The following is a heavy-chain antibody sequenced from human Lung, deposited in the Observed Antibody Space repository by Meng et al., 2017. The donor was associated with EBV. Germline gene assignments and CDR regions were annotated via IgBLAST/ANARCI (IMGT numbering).Heavy chain of an antibody. CDR3: ARGATSVFDL. CDR1: GDSVSSSSAA. V-gene: IGHV6-1*01. CDR2: TYYRSKWYN. J-gene: IGHJ2*01. Sequence: QDQLQQSGPGLVKPSPTLSLTCVTSGDSVSSSSAAWTWIRQSPSRGLEWLGRTYYRSKWYNDYAVFVKSRITINPDTSKNQFSLQLNSVTPEDTAVYYCARGATSVFDLWGRGTLVTASS.